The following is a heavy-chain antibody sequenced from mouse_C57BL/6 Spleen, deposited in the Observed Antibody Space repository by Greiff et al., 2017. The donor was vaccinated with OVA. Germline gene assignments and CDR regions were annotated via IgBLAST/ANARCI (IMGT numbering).Heavy chain of an antibody. V-gene: IGHV5-17*01. CDR3: ARQTGTDYFDY. CDR1: GFTFSDYG. D-gene: IGHD4-1*01. Sequence: EVMLVESGGGLVKPGGSLKLSCAASGFTFSDYGMHWVRQAPEKGLEWVAYISSGSSTIYYADTVKGRFTISRDNAKNTLFLQMTSLRSEDTTMYYCARQTGTDYFDYWGQGTTLTVSS. CDR2: ISSGSSTI. J-gene: IGHJ2*01.